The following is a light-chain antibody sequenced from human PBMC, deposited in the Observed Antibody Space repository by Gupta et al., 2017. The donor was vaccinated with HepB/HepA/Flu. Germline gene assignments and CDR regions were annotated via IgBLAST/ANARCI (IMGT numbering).Light chain of an antibody. J-gene: IGLJ3*02. CDR2: KDN. V-gene: IGLV3-25*03. CDR1: ALPKKY. CDR3: QSGDSSGTHQV. Sequence: SYELTQPPSVSVFPGQTARITCSGDALPKKYAYWYKQKPGQAPVLVIYKDNERPSGIPERFSGSSSGTIVTLTISGVQAEDEADYYCQSGDSSGTHQVFGGGTKLTVL.